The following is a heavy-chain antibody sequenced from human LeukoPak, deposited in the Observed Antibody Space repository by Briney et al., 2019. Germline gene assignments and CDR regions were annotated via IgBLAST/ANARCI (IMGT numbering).Heavy chain of an antibody. J-gene: IGHJ6*03. Sequence: PSETLSLTCTVSGGSISSGSYYWSWIRQPAGKGLEWIGRIYTSGSTNYNPSLKSRVTISVDTSKNQFSLKLSSVTAADTAVYYCARARYQYGSGSYLYYYYMDVWGKGTTVTISS. CDR2: IYTSGST. CDR3: ARARYQYGSGSYLYYYYMDV. CDR1: GGSISSGSYY. V-gene: IGHV4-61*02. D-gene: IGHD3-10*01.